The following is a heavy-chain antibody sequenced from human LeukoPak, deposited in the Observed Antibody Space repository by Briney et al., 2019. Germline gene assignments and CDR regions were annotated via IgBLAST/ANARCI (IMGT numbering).Heavy chain of an antibody. Sequence: SETLSLTCAVYGGSFSGYYWSWIRQPPGKGLEWIGEINHSGSTNYNPSLKSRVAISVDTSKNQFSLKLSSVTAADTAVYYCRRLDCSSASCYAPLDYWGQGTLVTVSS. CDR1: GGSFSGYY. CDR2: INHSGST. CDR3: RRLDCSSASCYAPLDY. D-gene: IGHD2-2*01. J-gene: IGHJ4*02. V-gene: IGHV4-34*01.